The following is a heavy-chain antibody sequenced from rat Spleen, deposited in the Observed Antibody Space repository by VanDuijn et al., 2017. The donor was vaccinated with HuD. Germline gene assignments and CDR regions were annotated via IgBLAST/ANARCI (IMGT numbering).Heavy chain of an antibody. V-gene: IGHV2-47*01. Sequence: QVQLKESGPGLVQPSQTLSLTCTVSGLSLTSNSVSWIRQPPGKGLEWMGVIWSNGGTDYNSAIKSRLSISRDTSKSQVFLKMNSLQTEDTAMYFCARMGYYYSSYMKDYVMDAWGQGASVTVSS. CDR2: IWSNGGT. CDR1: GLSLTSNS. J-gene: IGHJ4*01. CDR3: ARMGYYYSSYMKDYVMDA. D-gene: IGHD1-2*01.